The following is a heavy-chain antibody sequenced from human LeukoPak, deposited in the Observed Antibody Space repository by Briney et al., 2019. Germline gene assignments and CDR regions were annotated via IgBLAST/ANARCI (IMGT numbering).Heavy chain of an antibody. J-gene: IGHJ4*02. CDR1: GFTFSSYA. V-gene: IGHV3-23*01. CDR3: AKPPPRYCSSTSCSTHFDY. D-gene: IGHD2-2*01. Sequence: TGGSLRLSCAASGFTFSSYAMSWVRQAPGKGLEWVSAISGSGGSTYYADSVKGRFTISRDNSKNTLYLQMSSLRAEDTAVYYCAKPPPRYCSSTSCSTHFDYWGQGTLVTVSS. CDR2: ISGSGGST.